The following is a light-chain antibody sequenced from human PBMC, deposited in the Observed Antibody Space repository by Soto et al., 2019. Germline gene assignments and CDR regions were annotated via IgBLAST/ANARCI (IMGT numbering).Light chain of an antibody. CDR3: QQSYGTPIT. CDR2: KAS. Sequence: IQMTQSPSSLSASVGDRVTITCRASQTISSWLAWYQQKPGKAPKLLIYKASTLKSGVPSRFSGSGSGTDFTLTISSLQPEDFVIYYCQQSYGTPITFGQGTRLEI. V-gene: IGKV1-39*01. CDR1: QTISSW. J-gene: IGKJ5*01.